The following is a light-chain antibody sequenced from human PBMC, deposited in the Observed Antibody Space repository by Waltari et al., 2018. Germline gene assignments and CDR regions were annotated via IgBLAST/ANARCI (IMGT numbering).Light chain of an antibody. CDR1: QSVSST. CDR2: EAS. CDR3: QKYGTLPAT. J-gene: IGKJ1*01. Sequence: EIVLTQSPGTLSLSPGERATLSCRASQSVSSTLDWYQQKPGQAPRLLIYEASSRATGIPDSFSGSGSGTDFSLTISRLEPEDFAVYYCQKYGTLPATFGQGTKVEIK. V-gene: IGKV3-20*01.